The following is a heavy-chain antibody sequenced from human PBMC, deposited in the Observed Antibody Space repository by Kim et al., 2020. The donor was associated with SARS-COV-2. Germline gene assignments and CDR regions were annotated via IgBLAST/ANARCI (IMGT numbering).Heavy chain of an antibody. V-gene: IGHV6-1*01. CDR2: N. Sequence: NDDAVTVKSRITINPDTSKNQLSLQLNSVTPEDTAVYYCARVRPAGHFDYWGQGALVTVSS. CDR3: ARVRPAGHFDY. J-gene: IGHJ4*02.